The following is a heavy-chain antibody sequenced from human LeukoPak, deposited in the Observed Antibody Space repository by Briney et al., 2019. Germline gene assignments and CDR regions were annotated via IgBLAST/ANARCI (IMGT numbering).Heavy chain of an antibody. V-gene: IGHV3-48*01. D-gene: IGHD2-21*02. J-gene: IGHJ4*02. CDR3: ARDLSLWHIVVVTATAKDY. Sequence: GGSLRLSCAASGFTFSSYSMNWVRQAPGKGLEWVSYISSSSSTIYYADSVKGRFTISRDNAKNSLYLQMNSLRAEDTAVYYCARDLSLWHIVVVTATAKDYWGQGTLVTVSS. CDR2: ISSSSSTI. CDR1: GFTFSSYS.